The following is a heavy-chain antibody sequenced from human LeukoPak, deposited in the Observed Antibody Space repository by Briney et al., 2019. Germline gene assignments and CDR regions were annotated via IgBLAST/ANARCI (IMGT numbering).Heavy chain of an antibody. Sequence: SETLSLTCTVSGGSISSYYWSWIRQPPGKGLEWIGYIYYSGSTNYNPSLKSRVTISVDTSKNQFSLKLSSVTAADTAVYYCARGSGSGWGHFDYWGQGTLVTVSS. CDR1: GGSISSYY. V-gene: IGHV4-59*08. CDR2: IYYSGST. CDR3: ARGSGSGWGHFDY. D-gene: IGHD6-19*01. J-gene: IGHJ4*02.